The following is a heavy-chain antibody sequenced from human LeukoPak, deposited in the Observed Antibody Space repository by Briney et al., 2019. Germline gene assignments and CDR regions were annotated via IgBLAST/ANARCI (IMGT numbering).Heavy chain of an antibody. CDR3: ARGRVDYDFWSGYSD. V-gene: IGHV1-69*05. CDR1: GGTFSSYA. D-gene: IGHD3-3*01. J-gene: IGHJ4*02. Sequence: GSSVKVSCKASGGTFSSYAISWVRQAPGQGLEWMGGIIPIFGTANYAQKFQGRVTITTDEPTSTAYMELSSLRSEDTAVYYCARGRVDYDFWSGYSDWGQGTLVTVSS. CDR2: IIPIFGTA.